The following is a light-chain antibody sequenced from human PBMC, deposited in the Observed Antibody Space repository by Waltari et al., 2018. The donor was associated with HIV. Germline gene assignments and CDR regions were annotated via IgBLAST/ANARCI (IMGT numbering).Light chain of an antibody. CDR2: EVS. Sequence: QSALPQPASVSGSPGQSITFSCTGTSSDVGGYNYVSWYQQHPGKAPKLMIYEVSNRPSGVSNRFSGSKSGNTASLTISGLQAEDEADYYCSSYTSSSTPVFGGGTKLTVL. J-gene: IGLJ2*01. V-gene: IGLV2-14*01. CDR3: SSYTSSSTPV. CDR1: SSDVGGYNY.